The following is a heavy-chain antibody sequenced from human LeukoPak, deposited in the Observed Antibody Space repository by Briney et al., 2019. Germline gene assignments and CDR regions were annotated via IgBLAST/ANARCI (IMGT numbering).Heavy chain of an antibody. J-gene: IGHJ4*02. CDR1: GFTFSSYA. V-gene: IGHV3-23*01. CDR3: AKDRSGGNLYYFDY. Sequence: GGSLRLSCAASGFTFSSYAMSWVRQAPGKGLEWVSVISGSGGSTYYADSVKGRFTISRDNSKNTLYLQMNSLRAEDTAVYHCAKDRSGGNLYYFDYWGQGTLVTVSS. D-gene: IGHD4-23*01. CDR2: ISGSGGST.